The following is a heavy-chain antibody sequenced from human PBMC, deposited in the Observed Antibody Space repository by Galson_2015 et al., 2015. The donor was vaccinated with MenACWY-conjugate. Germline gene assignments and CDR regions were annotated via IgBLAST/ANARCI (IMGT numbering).Heavy chain of an antibody. Sequence: SLRLSCAGSASTFSNAYMSWVRQAPGKGLEWVGRIKSQTDGGKTDYAAPVKGRFTISRDDSKNTPYLQMNSLKIEDTAVYYCTTHNPDAWGGLLFHYYMDVWDKGTTVTVSS. D-gene: IGHD2-21*01. CDR2: IKSQTDGGKT. CDR3: TTHNPDAWGGLLFHYYMDV. V-gene: IGHV3-15*01. CDR1: ASTFSNAY. J-gene: IGHJ6*03.